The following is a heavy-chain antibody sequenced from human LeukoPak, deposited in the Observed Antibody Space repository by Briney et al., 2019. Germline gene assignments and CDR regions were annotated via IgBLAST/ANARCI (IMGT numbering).Heavy chain of an antibody. J-gene: IGHJ4*02. CDR1: GFTFDDYA. V-gene: IGHV3-9*03. D-gene: IGHD6-6*01. Sequence: GGSLRLSCAASGFTFDDYAMHWVRQAPGKGLEWVSGISWNSGSIGYADSVKGRFTISRDNAKNPLYLQMNSLRAEDMALYYCAKDSSSGAFDYWGQGTLVTVSS. CDR2: ISWNSGSI. CDR3: AKDSSSGAFDY.